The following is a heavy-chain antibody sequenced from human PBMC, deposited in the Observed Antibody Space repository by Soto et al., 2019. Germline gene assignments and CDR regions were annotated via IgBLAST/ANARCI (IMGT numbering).Heavy chain of an antibody. V-gene: IGHV1-69*13. CDR2: IIPIFGTA. CDR1: GGTFISYA. D-gene: IGHD3-10*01. CDR3: ARPTPMVRGVIATYYYGMDV. Sequence: SVKVSCKASGGTFISYAISWVRQAPGQGLEWMGGIIPIFGTANYAQKFQGRVTITADESTSTAYMELSSLRSEDTAVYYCARPTPMVRGVIATYYYGMDVWGQGTTVTVSS. J-gene: IGHJ6*02.